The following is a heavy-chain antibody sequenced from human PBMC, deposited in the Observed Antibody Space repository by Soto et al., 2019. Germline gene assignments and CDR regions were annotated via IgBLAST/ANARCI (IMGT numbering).Heavy chain of an antibody. CDR3: ARDKGQLVPADGY. CDR2: ITSSGSSI. J-gene: IGHJ4*02. CDR1: GFTFSDYY. Sequence: GSLRLACGSSGFTFSDYYMSCILHAPGKGLEWVSYITSSGSSIYYADSVKGRFTISRDNAKNSLYLQMNSLRAEDTAVYYCARDKGQLVPADGYWGQGTLVTVSS. D-gene: IGHD6-6*01. V-gene: IGHV3-11*01.